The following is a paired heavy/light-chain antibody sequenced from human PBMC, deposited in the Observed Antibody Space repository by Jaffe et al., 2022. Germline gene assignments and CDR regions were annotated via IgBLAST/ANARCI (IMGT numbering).Heavy chain of an antibody. V-gene: IGHV4-39*01. CDR3: ARHRRKWNYSDSFDI. D-gene: IGHD1-7*01. J-gene: IGHJ3*02. Sequence: QLQLQESGPGLVKPSETLSLICTVSGDSINTSDYYWGWIRQPPGKGLEWIGSFYYSGSTYYKPSLKSRLTMSVDTSKNQFSLNLSSVTATDTAVYYCARHRRKWNYSDSFDIWGQGTRVTVSA. CDR1: GDSINTSDYY. CDR2: FYYSGST.
Light chain of an antibody. CDR3: QQYNNWPPA. CDR2: FTS. Sequence: EIVMTQSPATLSVSPGERATLSCRASQSLISGYLAWYQQKPGQAPRLLIYFTSTRATGVPARFSGSGSGTEFTLTISSLQSEDFAVYFCQQYNNWPPAFGPGTKVDIK. J-gene: IGKJ3*01. CDR1: QSLISGY. V-gene: IGKV3-15*01.